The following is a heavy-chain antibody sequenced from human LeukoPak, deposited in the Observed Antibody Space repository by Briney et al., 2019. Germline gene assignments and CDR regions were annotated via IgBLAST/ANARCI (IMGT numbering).Heavy chain of an antibody. V-gene: IGHV4-31*03. J-gene: IGHJ6*02. CDR2: IYYSGST. D-gene: IGHD3-22*01. CDR1: GGSISSGGYY. CDR3: ARHLGYDSSGYYPYYYYYGMDV. Sequence: SQTLSLTCTVSGGSISSGGYYWSWIRQHPGKGLEWIGYIYYSGSTNYNPSLKSRVTISVDTSKNQFSLKLSSVTAADTAVYYCARHLGYDSSGYYPYYYYYGMDVWGQGTTVTVSS.